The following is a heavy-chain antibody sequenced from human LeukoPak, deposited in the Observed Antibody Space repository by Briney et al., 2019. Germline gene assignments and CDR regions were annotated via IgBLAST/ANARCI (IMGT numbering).Heavy chain of an antibody. CDR2: INPSGGST. CDR1: GYTFTSYY. J-gene: IGHJ4*02. CDR3: ARVTTAWVAWGSYRSHFDY. D-gene: IGHD3-16*02. V-gene: IGHV1-46*01. Sequence: HWASVKVSCKASGYTFTSYYMHWVRQAPGQGLEWMGIINPSGGSTSYAQKFQGRVTMTRNTSISTAYMELSSLRSEDTAVYYCARVTTAWVAWGSYRSHFDYWGQGTLVTVSS.